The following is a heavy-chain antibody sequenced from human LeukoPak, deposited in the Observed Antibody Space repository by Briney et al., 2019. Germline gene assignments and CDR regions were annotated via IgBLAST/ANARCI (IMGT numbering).Heavy chain of an antibody. CDR3: ARDQGGL. CDR1: VGSFSDYS. Sequence: SETLSLTCAVYVGSFSDYSWSWIRQSPGKGLEWIGEITYSGSTNYNPSLKNRVTISIDTSKNQFSLKVTSLTAADTAVYYCARDQGGLWGQGTLVAVSS. D-gene: IGHD2-2*01. V-gene: IGHV4-34*01. J-gene: IGHJ4*02. CDR2: ITYSGST.